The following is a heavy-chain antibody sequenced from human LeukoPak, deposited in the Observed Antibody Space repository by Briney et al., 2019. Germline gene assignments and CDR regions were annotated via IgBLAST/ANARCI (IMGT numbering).Heavy chain of an antibody. CDR1: GGSISSYY. J-gene: IGHJ4*02. CDR2: IDESGST. CDR3: ARWSPDYDSIDY. V-gene: IGHV4-59*01. D-gene: IGHD3-22*01. Sequence: SETLSLTCSVSGGSISSYYWSWIRQPPGKGLEWIGYIDESGSTKYNRSRKSRVTISVDTSKNQCSLKRSSVTAADTAVYYCARWSPDYDSIDYGGQGTLVTVSS.